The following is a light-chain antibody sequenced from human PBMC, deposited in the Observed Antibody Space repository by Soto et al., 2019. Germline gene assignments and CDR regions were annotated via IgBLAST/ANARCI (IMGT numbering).Light chain of an antibody. CDR2: GAS. CDR1: QSVSNNY. V-gene: IGKV3-20*01. Sequence: EIVLMQSPGTLSLSPGERATLSCRASQSVSNNYVAWYQQKPGQAPRLLIAGASSRATGIPDRFSGSGSVTDFTLTISRLEPEDFAVYYCQQDGTSPPLTFGGGTKVEIK. CDR3: QQDGTSPPLT. J-gene: IGKJ4*01.